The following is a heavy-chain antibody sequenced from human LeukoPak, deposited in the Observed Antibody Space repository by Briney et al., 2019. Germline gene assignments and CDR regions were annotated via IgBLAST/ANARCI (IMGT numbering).Heavy chain of an antibody. J-gene: IGHJ3*02. CDR3: AKDIIPYYYDSSGFLAFDI. D-gene: IGHD3-22*01. CDR1: GFTFSSYS. Sequence: GGSLRLSCAASGFTFSSYSMNWVRQAPGKGLEWVSGISWNSGSIGYADSVKGRFTISRDNAKNSLYLQMNSLRAEDTALYYCAKDIIPYYYDSSGFLAFDIWGQGTMVTVSS. V-gene: IGHV3-9*01. CDR2: ISWNSGSI.